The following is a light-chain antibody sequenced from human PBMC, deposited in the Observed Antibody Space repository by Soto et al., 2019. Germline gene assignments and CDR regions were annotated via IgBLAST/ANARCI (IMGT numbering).Light chain of an antibody. CDR1: QNINKW. J-gene: IGKJ5*01. CDR3: QRYNKYSIT. CDR2: DAS. Sequence: IQMTQSPSTLSASVGDRVTIPCRASQNINKWLAWYQQKPGKAPKLLIYDASNLESGVPSRFSGSGSGTEFILTINSLQTDDFATYYCQRYNKYSITFGQGTRLEIK. V-gene: IGKV1-5*01.